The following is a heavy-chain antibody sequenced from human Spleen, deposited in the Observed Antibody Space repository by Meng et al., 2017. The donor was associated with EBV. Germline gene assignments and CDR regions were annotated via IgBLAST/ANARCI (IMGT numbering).Heavy chain of an antibody. J-gene: IGHJ5*02. CDR1: GYTFTSYY. CDR3: ARDPHRLAAAGTEPGWFDP. Sequence: QGRLVESGAEVKKPGASVKVSCKASGYTFTSYYIHWVRQAPGQGLEWMGIINPSGGSTSYAQKFQGRVTMTRDTSTSTVYMELSSLRSEDTAVYYCARDPHRLAAAGTEPGWFDPWGQGTLVTVSS. V-gene: IGHV1-46*01. D-gene: IGHD6-13*01. CDR2: INPSGGST.